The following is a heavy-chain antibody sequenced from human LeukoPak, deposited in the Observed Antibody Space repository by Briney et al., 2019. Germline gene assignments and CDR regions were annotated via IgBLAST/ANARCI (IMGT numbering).Heavy chain of an antibody. CDR2: IYYSGST. CDR1: GGSISSYY. V-gene: IGHV4-59*01. D-gene: IGHD4-17*01. CDR3: ASQAVSRWNYFDY. J-gene: IGHJ4*02. Sequence: SETLSLTCTVSGGSISSYYWSWIRQPPGKGLEWIGYIYYSGSTNYNPSLKRRVTISVDTSKNQFSLKLSSVTAADTAVYYCASQAVSRWNYFDYWGQGTLVTVSS.